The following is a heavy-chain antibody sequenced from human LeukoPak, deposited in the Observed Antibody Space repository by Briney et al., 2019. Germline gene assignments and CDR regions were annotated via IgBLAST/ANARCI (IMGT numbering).Heavy chain of an antibody. D-gene: IGHD2-2*01. Sequence: GRSLRLSCAASGSTFSSFGMHWVRQAPGKGLEWVAVIWSDGSKKYYADSVQGRFTISRDNSMNTLYLQMSSLRADDTAVYYCARDRVSASLNCFDPWGQGTLVTVSS. CDR3: ARDRVSASLNCFDP. CDR1: GSTFSSFG. CDR2: IWSDGSKK. J-gene: IGHJ5*02. V-gene: IGHV3-33*01.